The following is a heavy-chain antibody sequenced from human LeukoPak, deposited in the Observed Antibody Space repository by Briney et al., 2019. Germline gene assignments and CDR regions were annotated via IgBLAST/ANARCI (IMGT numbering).Heavy chain of an antibody. CDR2: ISSSGSII. Sequence: GGSLRLSCAASGFTFSDYYMTWVRQAPGKGLEWVSYISSSGSIIYYADSVKGRFIISRDNAKNSLYLQMNSLRAEDTAVYFCARVGYDSSGRFDYWGQGTLVTVSS. D-gene: IGHD3-22*01. V-gene: IGHV3-11*04. J-gene: IGHJ4*02. CDR1: GFTFSDYY. CDR3: ARVGYDSSGRFDY.